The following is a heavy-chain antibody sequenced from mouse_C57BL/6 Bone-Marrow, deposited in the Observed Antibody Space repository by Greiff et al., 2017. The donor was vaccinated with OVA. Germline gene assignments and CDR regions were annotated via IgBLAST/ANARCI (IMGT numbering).Heavy chain of an antibody. J-gene: IGHJ4*01. CDR2: ISGGGGNT. V-gene: IGHV5-9*01. CDR1: GFTFSSYT. D-gene: IGHD6-1*01. CDR3: ARHLFYYAMDY. Sequence: EVQLQESGGGLVKPGGSLKLSCAASGFTFSSYTMSWVRQTPEKRLEWVATISGGGGNTYYPDSVKGRFTISRDNAKNTLYLQMSRLRSEDTALYYCARHLFYYAMDYWGQGTSVTVSS.